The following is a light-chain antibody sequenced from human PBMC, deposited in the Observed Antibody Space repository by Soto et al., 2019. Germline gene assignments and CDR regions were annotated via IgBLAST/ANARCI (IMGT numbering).Light chain of an antibody. CDR2: GAS. Sequence: EIVLTQSPGTLSLSPGDRATLSCRASQSVSDTYIAWSQQKPGQAPRLLIYGASSRATGMPDRFSGSGSGTDFTLTISRLEPEDFAVYYCQQYGSSPWTFGQGTKVEIK. V-gene: IGKV3-20*01. CDR3: QQYGSSPWT. CDR1: QSVSDTY. J-gene: IGKJ1*01.